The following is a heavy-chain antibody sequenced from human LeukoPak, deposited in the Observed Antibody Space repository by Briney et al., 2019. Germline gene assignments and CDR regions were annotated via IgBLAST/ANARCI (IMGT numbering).Heavy chain of an antibody. CDR1: GGSISSGSYY. D-gene: IGHD4-23*01. V-gene: IGHV4-61*02. CDR3: ARNDGGLVDY. J-gene: IGHJ4*02. CDR2: IYTSGST. Sequence: SQTLSLTCTVSGGSISSGSYYWSWIRQPAGKGLEWIGRIYTSGSTNYNPSLKSRVTISVDTSKNQFSLKLSSVTAADTAVYYCARNDGGLVDYWGQGTLVTVPS.